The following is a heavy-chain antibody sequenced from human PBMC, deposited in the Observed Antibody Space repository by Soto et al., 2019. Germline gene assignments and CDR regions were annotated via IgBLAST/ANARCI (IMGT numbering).Heavy chain of an antibody. J-gene: IGHJ4*02. D-gene: IGHD3-16*01. CDR1: GGTFDSYA. CDR3: ARGGGEMENPPPHLY. CDR2: VIPMFLKP. Sequence: QVQLVQSGAEVKKPGSSVKVSCKASGGTFDSYAISWVRQAPGQGLEWMGGVIPMFLKPNYAQKFKGRVTITAVRPPNKGYMEMISLMSEDTAVSYRARGGGEMENPPPHLYWGQGTQLTVSS. V-gene: IGHV1-69*06.